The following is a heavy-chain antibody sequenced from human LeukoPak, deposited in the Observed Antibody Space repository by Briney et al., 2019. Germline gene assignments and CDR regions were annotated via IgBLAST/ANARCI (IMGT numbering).Heavy chain of an antibody. Sequence: GGSLRLSCAASGFTFDDYVMHWVRQAPAQGLEWVCLISGDGGSTYYADSVKGRFTISRDNSKNSLYLQMNSLRTEGTALYYCVKVWQPGRSYAFDIWGQGTMVTASS. CDR3: VKVWQPGRSYAFDI. CDR1: GFTFDDYV. CDR2: ISGDGGST. J-gene: IGHJ3*02. D-gene: IGHD1-26*01. V-gene: IGHV3-43*02.